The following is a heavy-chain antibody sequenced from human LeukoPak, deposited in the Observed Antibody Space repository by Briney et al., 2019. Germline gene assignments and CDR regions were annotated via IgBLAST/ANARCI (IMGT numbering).Heavy chain of an antibody. CDR3: ARVDVHGAFDI. CDR1: GFTFSSYS. CDR2: ISSSSSYI. J-gene: IGHJ3*02. D-gene: IGHD6-6*01. Sequence: GGSLRLSCAAPGFTFSSYSMNWVRQAPGKGLEWVSSISSSSSYIYYADSVKGRFTISRDNAKNSLYLQMNSLRAEDTAVYYCARVDVHGAFDIWGQGTMVTVSS. V-gene: IGHV3-21*01.